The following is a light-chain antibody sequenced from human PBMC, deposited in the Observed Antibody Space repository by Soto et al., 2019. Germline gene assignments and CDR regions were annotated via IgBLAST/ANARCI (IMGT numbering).Light chain of an antibody. CDR3: QQYSSLPHT. Sequence: ESVLTQSPGTPSLSPGERATLSCRASQSVTNRYFAWYQQRPGQAPRLLIYGISNRATGIPDRFSGSGSGTDFTLTISRLEPEDFVVYYCQQYSSLPHTFGQGTKVDIK. J-gene: IGKJ2*01. CDR2: GIS. CDR1: QSVTNRY. V-gene: IGKV3-20*01.